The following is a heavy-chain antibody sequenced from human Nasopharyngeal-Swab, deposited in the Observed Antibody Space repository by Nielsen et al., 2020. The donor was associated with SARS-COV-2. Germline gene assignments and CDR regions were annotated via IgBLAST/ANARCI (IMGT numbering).Heavy chain of an antibody. CDR3: ARENWQLANVFDI. Sequence: SETLSLTCTVSGASMSGYSWSWIRQLPGKGLEWIAFMYDNEYTNYNPSLRGRATISLDTSKNQFSLKVTSVTAADTAVYYCARENWQLANVFDIWGQGTMVTVSS. V-gene: IGHV4-59*01. CDR1: GASMSGYS. D-gene: IGHD6-19*01. CDR2: MYDNEYT. J-gene: IGHJ3*02.